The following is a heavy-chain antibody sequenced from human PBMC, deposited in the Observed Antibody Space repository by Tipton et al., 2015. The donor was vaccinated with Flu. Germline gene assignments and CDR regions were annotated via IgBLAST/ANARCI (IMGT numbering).Heavy chain of an antibody. CDR2: IYHSGST. CDR3: ARAGAAAGTGGEGSYYGMDV. V-gene: IGHV4-4*02. D-gene: IGHD6-13*01. CDR1: GGSISSSNW. J-gene: IGHJ6*02. Sequence: SLRLSCAVSGGSISSSNWWSWVRQPPGKGLEWIGEIYHSGSTNYNPSLKSRVTISVDKSKNQFSLKLSSVTAADTAVYYCARAGAAAGTGGEGSYYGMDVWGQGTTVTVSS.